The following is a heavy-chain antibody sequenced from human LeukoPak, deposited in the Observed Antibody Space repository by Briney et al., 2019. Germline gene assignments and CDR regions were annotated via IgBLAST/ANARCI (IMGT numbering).Heavy chain of an antibody. D-gene: IGHD7-27*01. J-gene: IGHJ4*02. CDR2: ISAKNGDT. CDR1: GYTFTSYD. Sequence: ASVKVSCKASGYTFTSYDINWVRQAPGQGLEWMGWISAKNGDTHYVQNLQGRVTMTTDTSTSTAYMELRSLRSDDTAVYYCARSTNWEINYWGQGTLVTVSS. CDR3: ARSTNWEINY. V-gene: IGHV1-18*01.